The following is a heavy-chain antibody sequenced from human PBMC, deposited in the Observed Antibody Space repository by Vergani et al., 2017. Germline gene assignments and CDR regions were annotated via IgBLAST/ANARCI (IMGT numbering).Heavy chain of an antibody. V-gene: IGHV3-23*01. J-gene: IGHJ6*03. D-gene: IGHD2-8*01. CDR2: ISGHDHRT. CDR3: ARFGYCAHGVCYMTYYYYMDV. Sequence: EVQLLESGGGSVQPGESLRLSCVASGFRFREHGMNWVRQAPGKGLEWVSGISGHDHRTLYADSVKGRFIISRDDSKNTLYLQMNNLRAADTAVYYCARFGYCAHGVCYMTYYYYMDVWGKGTAVTVSS. CDR1: GFRFREHG.